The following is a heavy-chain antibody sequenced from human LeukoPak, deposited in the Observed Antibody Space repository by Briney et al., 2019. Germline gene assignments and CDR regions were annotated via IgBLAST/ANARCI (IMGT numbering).Heavy chain of an antibody. CDR3: ARVVGASFESWFDP. CDR1: GFTFGDYA. J-gene: IGHJ5*02. CDR2: INWNGGST. Sequence: GGSLRLSCTASGFTFGDYAMSWIRQAPGKGLEWVSGINWNGGSTGYADSVKGRFTISRDNAKNSLYLQMNSLRAEDTALYHCARVVGASFESWFDPWGQGTLVTVSS. D-gene: IGHD1-26*01. V-gene: IGHV3-20*01.